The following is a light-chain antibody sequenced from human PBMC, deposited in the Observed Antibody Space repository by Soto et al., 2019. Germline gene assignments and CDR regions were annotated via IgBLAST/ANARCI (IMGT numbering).Light chain of an antibody. CDR2: DAS. V-gene: IGKV3-11*01. CDR3: QQRSNWALT. Sequence: EIVLTQSPATLSLSPGERATLSCRASQSVSSYLAWYQQKPGQAPRLLIYDASNRATGIPARFSGSGSGTDFTLTISSLEPEDFAVYCCQQRSNWALTLGGGTKVEIK. CDR1: QSVSSY. J-gene: IGKJ4*01.